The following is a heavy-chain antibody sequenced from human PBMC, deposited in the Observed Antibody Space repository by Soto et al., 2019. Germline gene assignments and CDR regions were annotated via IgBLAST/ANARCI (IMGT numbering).Heavy chain of an antibody. CDR2: ISSSSSTI. J-gene: IGHJ4*02. V-gene: IGHV3-48*01. CDR1: GFTFSSYS. CDR3: ATPL. Sequence: GGSLRLSCAASGFTFSSYSMNWVRQAPGKGLEWVSYISSSSSTIYYADPVKGRFTISRDNAKNSLYLQMNSLRAEDTAVYYCATPLWGQGTLVTVSS.